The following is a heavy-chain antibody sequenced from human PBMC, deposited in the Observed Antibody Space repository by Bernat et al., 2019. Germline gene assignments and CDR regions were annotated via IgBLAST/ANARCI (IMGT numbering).Heavy chain of an antibody. J-gene: IGHJ4*02. D-gene: IGHD6-19*01. CDR2: VIPIFGTA. V-gene: IGHV1-69*12. Sequence: QVQLVQSGAEVKKPGSSVKVSCKASGGTFSSYAISWVRQAPGQGLEWMGGVIPIFGTANYAQKFQGRVTITADESTSTAYMELSSLRSEDTAVYYCARGAALSYSGWLYYFDYWGQGTLVTVSS. CDR1: GGTFSSYA. CDR3: ARGAALSYSGWLYYFDY.